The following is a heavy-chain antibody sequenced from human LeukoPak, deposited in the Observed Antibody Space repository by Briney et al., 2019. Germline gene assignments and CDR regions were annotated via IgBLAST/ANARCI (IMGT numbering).Heavy chain of an antibody. D-gene: IGHD4-17*01. CDR2: ISGSGGST. CDR3: AKDGDGDNYYYYMDV. CDR1: GFTFSSYS. Sequence: AGSLRLSCAASGFTFSSYSMNWVRQAPGKGLEWVSAISGSGGSTYYADSVKGRFTISRDNSKNTLYLQMNSLRAEDTDVYYCAKDGDGDNYYYYMDVWGKGTTVTVSS. J-gene: IGHJ6*03. V-gene: IGHV3-23*01.